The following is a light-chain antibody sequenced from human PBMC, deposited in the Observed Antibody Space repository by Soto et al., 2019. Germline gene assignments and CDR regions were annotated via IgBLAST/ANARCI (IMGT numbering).Light chain of an antibody. Sequence: DLQMTPSPSTLSASVGDRVNITCRASQFISDLFAWYQQKPGKAPKLLIYKASNLESGVSSRFSGSGSGTDFTLTISRLEPEDFAVYYCQQYGSSGTFGQGTKVDI. CDR2: KAS. CDR3: QQYGSSGT. V-gene: IGKV1-5*03. CDR1: QFISDL. J-gene: IGKJ1*01.